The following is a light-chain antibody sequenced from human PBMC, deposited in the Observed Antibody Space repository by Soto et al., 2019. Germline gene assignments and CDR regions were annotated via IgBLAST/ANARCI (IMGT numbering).Light chain of an antibody. CDR2: AAS. J-gene: IGKJ2*01. Sequence: DIQMTQSPSSLSASVGDRVTITCRASRSISSYLNWYQQKPGKAPKLLIYAASSLHSGVPSRFSGSGSGTDFTLTISSLQPEDFATYYCQQSYRTPRTFGQGTKLEIK. V-gene: IGKV1-39*01. CDR3: QQSYRTPRT. CDR1: RSISSY.